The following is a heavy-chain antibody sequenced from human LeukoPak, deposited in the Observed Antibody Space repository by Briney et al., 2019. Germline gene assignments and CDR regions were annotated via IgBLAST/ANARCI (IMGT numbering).Heavy chain of an antibody. CDR3: ARCMSELDYGDYAYYYHMDV. V-gene: IGHV4-61*09. J-gene: IGHJ6*04. Sequence: PSETLSLTCTVSGDSLSSGSRYWSWIRQPAGKGLEWIGHFYSSTRTTYNPSLESRVTISGDTAKNQFSLKLDSVTAADTAVYFCARCMSELDYGDYAYYYHMDVWGKGTTVTVSS. CDR1: GDSLSSGSRY. D-gene: IGHD4-17*01. CDR2: FYSSTRT.